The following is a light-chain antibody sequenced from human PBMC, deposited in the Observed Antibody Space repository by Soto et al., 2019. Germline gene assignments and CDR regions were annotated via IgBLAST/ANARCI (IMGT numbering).Light chain of an antibody. V-gene: IGKV4-1*01. CDR3: QQYYSTPLT. CDR1: QSVLYRSNNKNY. J-gene: IGKJ4*01. CDR2: WAS. Sequence: DIVMTQSPDSLAVSLGERATINCKSSQSVLYRSNNKNYLAWYHQKPGQPPKLLIYWASTRESGVPDRFSGSGSGTDLTLTISSLQAEDVAVYYCQQYYSTPLTFGGGTKVEIK.